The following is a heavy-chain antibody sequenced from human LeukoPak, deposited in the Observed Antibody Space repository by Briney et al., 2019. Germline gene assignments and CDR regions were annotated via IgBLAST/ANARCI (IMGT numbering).Heavy chain of an antibody. CDR2: ISAYNANT. CDR1: GYTFTNYG. D-gene: IGHD3-9*01. J-gene: IGHJ6*04. CDR3: ARTDYDILTGARMDV. V-gene: IGHV1-18*04. Sequence: GASVKVSCKASGYTFTNYGITWVRQAPGQGLEWIGWISAYNANTNYAQKFQGRVTMTTDTSTSTVYMELRSLRSDDTAIYYCARTDYDILTGARMDVWGKGTTVTVSS.